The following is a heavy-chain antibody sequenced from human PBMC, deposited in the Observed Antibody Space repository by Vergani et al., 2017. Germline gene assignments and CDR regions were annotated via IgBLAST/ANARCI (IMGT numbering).Heavy chain of an antibody. D-gene: IGHD3-22*01. V-gene: IGHV1-2*02. CDR2: INPNSGGT. J-gene: IGHJ4*02. CDR1: GYTFTDYY. CDR3: ARDQRSTYYYDSSGYYTY. Sequence: VQLVQSGAEVKKPGATVKISCKVSGYTFTDYYMHWVRQAPGHGLEWMGWINPNSGGTNYAQKFQGRVTMTRDTSISTAYMELSRLRSDDTAVYYCARDQRSTYYYDSSGYYTYWGQGTLVTVSS.